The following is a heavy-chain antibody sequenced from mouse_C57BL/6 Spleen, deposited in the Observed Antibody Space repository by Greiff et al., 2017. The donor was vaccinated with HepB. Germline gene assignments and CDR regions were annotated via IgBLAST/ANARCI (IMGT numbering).Heavy chain of an antibody. CDR1: GYAFSSSW. J-gene: IGHJ2*01. CDR2: IYPGDGDT. CDR3: ARRTHYYGIDY. D-gene: IGHD1-1*01. V-gene: IGHV1-82*01. Sequence: QVQLKQSGPELVKPGASVKISCKASGYAFSSSWMNWVKQRPGKGLEWIGRIYPGDGDTNYNGKFKGKATLTADKSSSTAYMQLSSLTSEDSAVYFCARRTHYYGIDYWGQGTTLTVSS.